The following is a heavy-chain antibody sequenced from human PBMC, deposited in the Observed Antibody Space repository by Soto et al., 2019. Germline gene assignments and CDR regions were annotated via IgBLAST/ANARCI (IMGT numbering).Heavy chain of an antibody. CDR1: VFAFDDYP. D-gene: IGHD6-13*01. Sequence: SLRLSCSASVFAFDDYPMHWFRQAPGRGLEWVSGITWNSVNIGYADSVKGRFTISRDNGKNSLYLQMDSLRPEDTALYYCAKRARSNWSFDYWGRGTLVTVSS. J-gene: IGHJ4*02. CDR2: ITWNSVNI. CDR3: AKRARSNWSFDY. V-gene: IGHV3-9*01.